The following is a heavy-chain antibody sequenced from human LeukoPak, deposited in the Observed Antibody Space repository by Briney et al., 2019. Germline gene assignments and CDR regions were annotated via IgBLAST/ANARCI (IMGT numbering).Heavy chain of an antibody. CDR3: ARVRYFDWLSWFDP. D-gene: IGHD3-9*01. Sequence: SETLSLTCAVSGGSISSGGYSWSWIRQPPGKGLEWIGYIYHSGRTYYNPSLKSRVTISVDRSKTQFSLKLSSVTAADTAVYYCARVRYFDWLSWFDPWGQGTLVTVSS. V-gene: IGHV4-30-2*01. CDR2: IYHSGRT. J-gene: IGHJ5*02. CDR1: GGSISSGGYS.